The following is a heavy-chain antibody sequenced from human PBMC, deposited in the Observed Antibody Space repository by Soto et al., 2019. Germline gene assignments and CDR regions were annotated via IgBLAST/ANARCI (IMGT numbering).Heavy chain of an antibody. J-gene: IGHJ4*02. D-gene: IGHD3-10*01. V-gene: IGHV3-23*01. CDR2: ISGSGGST. CDR3: AKTPSYYYGSGIYSTDY. CDR1: GFTFSSYA. Sequence: PGGSLRLSCAASGFTFSSYAMSWVRQAPGKGLEWVSAISGSGGSTYYADSVKGRFTISRDNSKNTLYLQINSLRAEDTAVYYCAKTPSYYYGSGIYSTDYWGQGTLVTVSS.